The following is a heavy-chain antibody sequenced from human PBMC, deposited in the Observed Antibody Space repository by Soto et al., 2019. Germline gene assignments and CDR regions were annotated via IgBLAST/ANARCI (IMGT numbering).Heavy chain of an antibody. V-gene: IGHV4-61*01. D-gene: IGHD5-18*01. CDR3: ARDSEKYSYGHKDY. J-gene: IGHJ4*02. CDR1: GGSVSSGNYY. CDR2: IFHSGT. Sequence: QVQLQESGPGLVKPSETLSLTCTVSGGSVSSGNYYWSWIRQPPGKRLEWIGYIFHSGTKYNPSLKSRVTISVDTSKNQFSLKLSSVTAADTAVYYCARDSEKYSYGHKDYWGQGTVVTVSS.